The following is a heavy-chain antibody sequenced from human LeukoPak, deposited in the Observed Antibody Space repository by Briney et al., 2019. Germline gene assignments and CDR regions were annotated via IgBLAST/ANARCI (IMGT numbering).Heavy chain of an antibody. CDR1: GSTFDDYG. V-gene: IGHV3-20*04. J-gene: IGHJ6*03. CDR2: INWNGGST. D-gene: IGHD2-15*01. CDR3: ARVKERYCSGGSCVNTYYYYLDV. Sequence: GGSLRLSCAASGSTFDDYGMSWVRPAPGKWLEWVSGINWNGGSTGYASSVEGRFTISRDNAKYSLYLQMNSLRAEDTAFEYCARVKERYCSGGSCVNTYYYYLDVWGKGTTVTVSS.